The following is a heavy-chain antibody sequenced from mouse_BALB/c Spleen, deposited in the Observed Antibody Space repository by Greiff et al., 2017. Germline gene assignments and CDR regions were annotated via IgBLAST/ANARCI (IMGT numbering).Heavy chain of an antibody. CDR2: IYPYNGGT. D-gene: IGHD2-3*01. J-gene: IGHJ2*01. CDR3: ARGDDGSHFDY. V-gene: IGHV1S29*02. Sequence: VQLQQSGPELVKPGASVKISCKASGYTFTDYNMHWVKQSHGKSLEWIGYIYPYNGGTGYNQKFKSKATLTVDNSSSTAYMELRSLTSEDSAVYYCARGDDGSHFDYWGQGTTLTVSS. CDR1: GYTFTDYN.